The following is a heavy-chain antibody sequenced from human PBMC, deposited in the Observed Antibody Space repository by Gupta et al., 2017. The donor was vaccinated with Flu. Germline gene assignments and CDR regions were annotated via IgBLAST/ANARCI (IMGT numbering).Heavy chain of an antibody. CDR2: IYNSGST. D-gene: IGHD3-22*01. Sequence: QVQLQESGPGLVKPSQTLSLTCTVSGGSISSGSYYWSWIRQPAGKGLEWIGRIYNSGSTKYNPSLKSRVTISVDTSKNQFALKRSSVTAAETAVYYCARLRGSSGYKEHYFDYWGQGTLVTVSS. J-gene: IGHJ4*02. CDR1: GGSISSGSYY. CDR3: ARLRGSSGYKEHYFDY. V-gene: IGHV4-61*02.